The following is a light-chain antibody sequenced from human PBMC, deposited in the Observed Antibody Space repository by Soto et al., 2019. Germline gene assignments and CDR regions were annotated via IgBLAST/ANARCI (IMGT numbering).Light chain of an antibody. Sequence: IVMTQSPATLSVSPGERATLSCRASQSISTKLAWYQQKPGQAPRLLIYGASTRATGIPVRFSGSGSGTEFTLTITSLQFEDFAVYYCQEYNDWRPITFVGGTKVEIK. CDR3: QEYNDWRPIT. CDR1: QSISTK. V-gene: IGKV3-15*01. J-gene: IGKJ4*01. CDR2: GAS.